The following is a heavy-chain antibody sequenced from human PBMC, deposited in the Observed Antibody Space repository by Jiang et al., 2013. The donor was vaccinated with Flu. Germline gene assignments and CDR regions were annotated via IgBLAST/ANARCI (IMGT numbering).Heavy chain of an antibody. CDR1: GYSFTAYF. V-gene: IGHV1-2*06. D-gene: IGHD3-22*01. J-gene: IGHJ4*02. CDR3: ARAYYYDSSAFYFDY. CDR2: INPNSGDT. Sequence: GAEVKKPGASVKVSCKASGYSFTAYFMHWVRQAPGQGLEWMGRINPNSGDTNYAQNIQGRVTLTRDTSINTAYMELSRLRSDDTAVYYCARAYYYDSSAFYFDYWGQGTLVTVSS.